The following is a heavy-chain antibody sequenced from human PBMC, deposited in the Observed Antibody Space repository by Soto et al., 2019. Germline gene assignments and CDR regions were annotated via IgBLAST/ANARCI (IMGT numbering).Heavy chain of an antibody. D-gene: IGHD1-1*01. CDR2: ISAHNGNT. CDR1: GYAFTTYG. J-gene: IGHJ4*02. CDR3: ARGRYGDY. Sequence: QVHLVHSGAEVKKPGASVKVSCNGSGYAFTTYGITWVRQAPGQGLEWMGWISAHNGNTTYAQKLQGRVTVPRDTSTSTAYMELRSLRSDDTAVYYCARGRYGDYWGQGDLVTVSS. V-gene: IGHV1-18*01.